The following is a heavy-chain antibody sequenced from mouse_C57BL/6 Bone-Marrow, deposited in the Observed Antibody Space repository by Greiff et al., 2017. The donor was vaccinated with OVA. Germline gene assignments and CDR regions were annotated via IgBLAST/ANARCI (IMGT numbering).Heavy chain of an antibody. CDR2: ISGGGGNT. CDR1: GFTFSSYT. D-gene: IGHD1-1*02. V-gene: IGHV5-9*01. J-gene: IGHJ4*01. CDR3: ASRWGYAMDY. Sequence: EVKVVESGGGLVKPGGSLKLSCAASGFTFSSYTMSWVRQTPEKRLEWVATISGGGGNTYYPDSVKGRFTISRDNAKNTLYLQMSSLRSEDTALYYCASRWGYAMDYWGQGTSVTVSS.